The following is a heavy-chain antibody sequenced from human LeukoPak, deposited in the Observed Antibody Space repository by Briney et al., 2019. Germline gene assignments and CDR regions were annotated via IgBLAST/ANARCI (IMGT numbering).Heavy chain of an antibody. CDR3: ARVQRYYYGMDV. CDR2: IIPIFGTA. Sequence: SVKVSCKASGGTFSSYAMSWVRQAPGQGLEWMGGIIPIFGTANYAQKFQGRVTITADESTSTAYMELSSLRSEDTAVYYCARVQRYYYGMDVWGQGTTVTVSS. V-gene: IGHV1-69*01. J-gene: IGHJ6*02. CDR1: GGTFSSYA.